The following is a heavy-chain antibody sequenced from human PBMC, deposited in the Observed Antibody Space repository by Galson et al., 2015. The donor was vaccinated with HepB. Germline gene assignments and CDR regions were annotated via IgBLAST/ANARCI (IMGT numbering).Heavy chain of an antibody. J-gene: IGHJ4*02. CDR1: GFTFSSYA. Sequence: SLRLSCAASGFTFSSYAMSWVRQAPGKGLEWVSAISGSGGSTYYADSVKGRFTISRDNSKNTLYLQMNSLRAEDTAVYYCAKDPGDFWSATRDYWGRGTLVTVSS. D-gene: IGHD3-3*01. CDR2: ISGSGGST. CDR3: AKDPGDFWSATRDY. V-gene: IGHV3-23*01.